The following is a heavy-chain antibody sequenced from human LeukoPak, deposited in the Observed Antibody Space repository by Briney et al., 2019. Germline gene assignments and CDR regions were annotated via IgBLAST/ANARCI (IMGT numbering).Heavy chain of an antibody. J-gene: IGHJ4*02. Sequence: GGSLRLSCAASGFTFDDYAMHWVRQAPGKGLEWVSGISWNSGSIGYADSVKGRFTISRDNAKNSLYLQMNSLRAEDTALYYCAKDYYYDSSGYYYDWGQGTLVTVSS. D-gene: IGHD3-22*01. CDR3: AKDYYYDSSGYYYD. CDR1: GFTFDDYA. CDR2: ISWNSGSI. V-gene: IGHV3-9*01.